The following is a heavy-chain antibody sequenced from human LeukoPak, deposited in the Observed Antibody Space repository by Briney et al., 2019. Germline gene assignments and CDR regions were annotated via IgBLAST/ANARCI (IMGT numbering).Heavy chain of an antibody. CDR3: ARDRGAYLYETGY. D-gene: IGHD2-8*01. J-gene: IGHJ4*02. V-gene: IGHV3-66*01. CDR1: GFSVSSNY. Sequence: GGSLRLSCAASGFSVSSNYMNWVRQAPGKGLEWVSVIYRDGSTYYADSVKGRFTISRDNSKNTLYLQMNSLRAEDTAVYYCARDRGAYLYETGYCGQGTLVTVSS. CDR2: IYRDGST.